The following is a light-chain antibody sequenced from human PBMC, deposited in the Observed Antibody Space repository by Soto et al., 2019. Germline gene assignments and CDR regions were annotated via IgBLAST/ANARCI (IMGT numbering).Light chain of an antibody. J-gene: IGLJ1*01. CDR1: SSDIGDYDY. Sequence: QSALTQPASVSGSPGQSITISCTGTSSDIGDYDYVSWYQQHPGKAPKLMIYEVSHRPSGISSRFSGSKSGNSASLTISGLQTEDEADYYCTSYTGSSTLVFGTGTKVTLL. CDR3: TSYTGSSTLV. V-gene: IGLV2-14*01. CDR2: EVS.